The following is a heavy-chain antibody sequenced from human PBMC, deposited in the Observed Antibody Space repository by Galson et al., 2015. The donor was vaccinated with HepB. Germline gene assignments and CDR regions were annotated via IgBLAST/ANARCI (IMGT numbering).Heavy chain of an antibody. CDR3: ARDPRTVTYSYGMDV. D-gene: IGHD4-17*01. J-gene: IGHJ6*02. Sequence: SLRLSCAASGFTFSSYAMNWVRQAPGKGLEWVSVIYSGGSTYYADSVKGRFTISRDNSKNTLYLQMNSLRVEDTAVYYCARDPRTVTYSYGMDVWGQGTTVTVSS. V-gene: IGHV3-66*01. CDR1: GFTFSSYA. CDR2: IYSGGST.